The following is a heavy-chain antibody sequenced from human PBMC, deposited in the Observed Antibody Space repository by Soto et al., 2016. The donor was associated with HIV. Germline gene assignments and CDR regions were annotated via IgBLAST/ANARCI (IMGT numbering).Heavy chain of an antibody. V-gene: IGHV3-48*01. J-gene: IGHJ2*01. Sequence: EVQLVESGGGLVQPGGSLRLSCAASEFTFGGYNMNWVRQAPGKGLEWVSYISSSSSTKYYADSVKGRFTISRDNAKNSLYLQMNSLRAEDTALYYCARRSNTVNPVYWYFDLWGPWHPGNCLL. CDR1: EFTFGGYN. D-gene: IGHD4-17*01. CDR2: ISSSSSTK. CDR3: ARRSNTVNPVYWYFDL.